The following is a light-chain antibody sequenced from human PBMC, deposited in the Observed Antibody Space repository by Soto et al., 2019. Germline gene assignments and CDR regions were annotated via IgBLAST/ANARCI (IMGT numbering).Light chain of an antibody. CDR1: QSVSSH. Sequence: EIVLTQSPGTLSLSPGERATLSCRASQSVSSHLAWYQQKPGQAPRLLMYEASTRATGIPDRFSGSGSGTDFTLTISRLEPEDFAVYYCQQYGSSLTWTFGQGTKVDIK. V-gene: IGKV3-20*01. CDR2: EAS. CDR3: QQYGSSLTWT. J-gene: IGKJ1*01.